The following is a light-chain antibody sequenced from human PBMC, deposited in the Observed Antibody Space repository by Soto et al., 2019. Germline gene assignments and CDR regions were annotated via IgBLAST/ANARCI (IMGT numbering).Light chain of an antibody. CDR2: KAS. CDR1: QSISSW. V-gene: IGKV1-5*03. CDR3: QQYNSYS. Sequence: DIQMTQSPSTLSASVGDRVTITCRASQSISSWLAWYQQKPGKDPKLLIYKASSLESGVPSRFSGSGSGTEFTLTISSLQPDDFATDYCQQYNSYSFGPGTKVDIK. J-gene: IGKJ3*01.